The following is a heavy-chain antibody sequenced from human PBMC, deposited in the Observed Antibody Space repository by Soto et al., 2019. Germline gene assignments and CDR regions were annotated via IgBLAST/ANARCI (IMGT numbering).Heavy chain of an antibody. CDR3: ATSQLGEYFDN. J-gene: IGHJ4*02. CDR1: GDSISSSLW. V-gene: IGHV4-4*02. CDR2: IYHSGSI. D-gene: IGHD1-1*01. Sequence: SETLSLTCDVSGDSISSSLWWSLVRQTPGKELECIGEIYHSGSINYNPSLKSRVTISADRSKNQFSLTLTAVTAADTAVYYCATSQLGEYFDNWGQGTLVTVSS.